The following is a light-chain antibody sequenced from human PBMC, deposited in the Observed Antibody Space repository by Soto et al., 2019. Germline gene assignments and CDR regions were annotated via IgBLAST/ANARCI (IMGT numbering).Light chain of an antibody. J-gene: IGLJ1*01. CDR3: SSYTISSGYV. Sequence: QSVLTQPASVSGSPGQSITISCTGTSSDVGGYNYVSWYQQHPGKAPKLMIYDVSNRPSGVSNRFSGSKSGNTASLTISGLRAEDEADYYCSSYTISSGYVFGTGTKVTVL. CDR2: DVS. V-gene: IGLV2-14*01. CDR1: SSDVGGYNY.